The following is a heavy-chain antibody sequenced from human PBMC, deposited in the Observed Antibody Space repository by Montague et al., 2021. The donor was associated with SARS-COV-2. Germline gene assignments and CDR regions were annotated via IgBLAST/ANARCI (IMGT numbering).Heavy chain of an antibody. V-gene: IGHV4-39*07. D-gene: IGHD6-13*01. CDR1: GGSISSSSYY. Sequence: SETLSLTCTVSGGSISSSSYYWGWIRQPPGKGLEWIGSIYYSGSTXYNPSLKSRVTISVDTSKNQFSLKLSSVTAADAAVYYCARVGLQQLVRLTGMNVWGQGTTVTVSS. J-gene: IGHJ6*02. CDR3: ARVGLQQLVRLTGMNV. CDR2: IYYSGST.